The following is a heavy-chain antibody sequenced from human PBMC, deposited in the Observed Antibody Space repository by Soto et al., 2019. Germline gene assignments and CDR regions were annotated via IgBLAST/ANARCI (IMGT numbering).Heavy chain of an antibody. V-gene: IGHV3-30*18. CDR3: AKPRKWELPADY. D-gene: IGHD1-26*01. CDR1: GFTFSTYG. J-gene: IGHJ4*02. CDR2: ISYDGSNK. Sequence: QVQLVESGGGVVQPGRSLRLSCAASGFTFSTYGMHWVRQAPGKGLEWVAVISYDGSNKYYADSVKGRFTVSRDNSKNTLYLQMNRLRIDDTAVYYCAKPRKWELPADYWGQGTLVTVSS.